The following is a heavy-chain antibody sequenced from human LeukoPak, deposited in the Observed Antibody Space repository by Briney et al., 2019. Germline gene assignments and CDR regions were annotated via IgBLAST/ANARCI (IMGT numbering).Heavy chain of an antibody. CDR1: GYTFNAYY. CDR3: ARALTGYDPIDY. J-gene: IGHJ4*02. CDR2: INPNSGGT. V-gene: IGHV1-2*02. Sequence: ASVKVSCKTSGYTFNAYYMHWVRQAPGQGLEWMGWINPNSGGTNYAQKFQGRVTMTRDTSISTAYMELSRLRSDDTAVYYCARALTGYDPIDYWGQGTLVTVSS. D-gene: IGHD3-9*01.